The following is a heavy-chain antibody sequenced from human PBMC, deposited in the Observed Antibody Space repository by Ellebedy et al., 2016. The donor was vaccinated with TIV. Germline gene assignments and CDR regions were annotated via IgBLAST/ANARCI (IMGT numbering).Heavy chain of an antibody. Sequence: PGGSLRLSCAASGFTFSSYTMSWVRQAPGKGLEWVSSISATCDGTYYAGSVKGRCTISRDNSKSTLYVQRSSLRAEDTAVYYCARAFGQVEPFDYWGQGTLVTVSS. D-gene: IGHD1-14*01. CDR1: GFTFSSYT. CDR2: ISATCDGT. J-gene: IGHJ4*02. CDR3: ARAFGQVEPFDY. V-gene: IGHV3-23*01.